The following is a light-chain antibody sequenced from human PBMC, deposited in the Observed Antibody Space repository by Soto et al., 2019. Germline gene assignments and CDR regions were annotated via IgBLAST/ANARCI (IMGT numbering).Light chain of an antibody. Sequence: EIVMTQSPATLSVSPGERATLSCRASQSVSSNLAWYQQKHGQAPRLLIYGASTRATGIPARFSGSGSGTEFTLTISSLQSEDFAVYYCQQEANWHPITCGQGTRLEMK. CDR2: GAS. V-gene: IGKV3-15*01. J-gene: IGKJ5*01. CDR3: QQEANWHPIT. CDR1: QSVSSN.